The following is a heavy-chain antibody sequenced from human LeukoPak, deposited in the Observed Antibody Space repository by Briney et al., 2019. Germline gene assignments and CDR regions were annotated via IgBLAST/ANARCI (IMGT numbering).Heavy chain of an antibody. CDR1: GFSFSTYW. Sequence: AGGSLRLSCAPSGFSFSTYWMSWVRQAPGVGLEWVSAIDGGGGRTWHADSVRGRFTISRDNSKNTLFMQMNSLRAEDTAVYYCAKDFYDSSGSRYDYWGQGTLVTVSS. J-gene: IGHJ4*02. CDR2: IDGGGGRT. D-gene: IGHD3-22*01. V-gene: IGHV3-23*01. CDR3: AKDFYDSSGSRYDY.